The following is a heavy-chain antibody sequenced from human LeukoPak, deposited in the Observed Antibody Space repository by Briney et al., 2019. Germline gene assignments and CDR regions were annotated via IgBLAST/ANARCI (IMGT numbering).Heavy chain of an antibody. D-gene: IGHD2-2*01. CDR1: GGSISSSNW. Sequence: SETLSLTCAVSGGSISSSNWWSWVRQPPGKGLEWIGEIYHSGSTNYNPSLKSRVTISVDKSKNQFSLKLSSVTAADTAVYYCARVGRDIVVVPAAVYFDYWGQGTLVTVSS. CDR2: IYHSGST. V-gene: IGHV4-4*02. J-gene: IGHJ4*02. CDR3: ARVGRDIVVVPAAVYFDY.